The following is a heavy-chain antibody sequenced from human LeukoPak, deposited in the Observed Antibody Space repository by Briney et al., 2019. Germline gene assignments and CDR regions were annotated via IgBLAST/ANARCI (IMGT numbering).Heavy chain of an antibody. J-gene: IGHJ6*03. CDR3: ASFYCSGGSCYQYFSYYYMDV. CDR2: IYTSGST. Sequence: PSETLSLTCTVSGGSISSGSYYWSWIRQPAGKGLEWIGRIYTSGSTNYNPSLKSRVTISLDTSKNQFSLKLSSVTAADTAVYYCASFYCSGGSCYQYFSYYYMDVWGKGTTVTISS. CDR1: GGSISSGSYY. V-gene: IGHV4-61*02. D-gene: IGHD2-15*01.